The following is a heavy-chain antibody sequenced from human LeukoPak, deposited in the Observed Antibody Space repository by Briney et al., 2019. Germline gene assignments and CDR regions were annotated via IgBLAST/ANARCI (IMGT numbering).Heavy chain of an antibody. Sequence: GGSLRLSCAASGFTFSDYYMTWIRQAPGKGLEWVSYISSSGSTTHYADSVKGRFTISRDNAKNSLYVQMKSLRAKDTAVYYCARVPRSGGSIDYWGQGTLVTVSS. D-gene: IGHD6-19*01. V-gene: IGHV3-11*01. CDR2: ISSSGSTT. CDR1: GFTFSDYY. J-gene: IGHJ4*02. CDR3: ARVPRSGGSIDY.